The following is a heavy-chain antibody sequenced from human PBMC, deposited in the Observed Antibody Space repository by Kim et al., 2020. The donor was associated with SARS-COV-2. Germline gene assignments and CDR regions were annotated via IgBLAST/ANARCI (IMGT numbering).Heavy chain of an antibody. CDR3: ARERRYYSSSWYPDY. CDR2: ISYDGSNK. Sequence: GGSLRLSCAASGFTFSSYAMHWVRQAPGKGLEWVAVISYDGSNKYYADSVKGRFTISRDNSKNTLYLQMNSLRAEDTAVYYCARERRYYSSSWYPDYWGQGTLVTFSS. J-gene: IGHJ4*02. CDR1: GFTFSSYA. V-gene: IGHV3-30-3*01. D-gene: IGHD6-13*01.